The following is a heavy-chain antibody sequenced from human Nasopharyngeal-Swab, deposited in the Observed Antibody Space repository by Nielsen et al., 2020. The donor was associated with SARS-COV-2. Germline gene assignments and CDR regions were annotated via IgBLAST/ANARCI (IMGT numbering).Heavy chain of an antibody. CDR1: GFTFSSYS. Sequence: GESLKISCAASGFTFSSYSMNWVRQAPGKGLEWVSYISSSSSVIYYADSVKGRFTISRDNAKNSLYLQMNSLRAEDTAVYYCAREGGDYDILTGYSDDAFDIWGQGTMVTVSS. CDR3: AREGGDYDILTGYSDDAFDI. J-gene: IGHJ3*02. CDR2: ISSSSSVI. V-gene: IGHV3-48*01. D-gene: IGHD3-9*01.